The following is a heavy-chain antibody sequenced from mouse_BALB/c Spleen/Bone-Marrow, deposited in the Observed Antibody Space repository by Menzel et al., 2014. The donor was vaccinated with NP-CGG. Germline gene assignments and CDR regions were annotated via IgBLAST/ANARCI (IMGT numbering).Heavy chain of an antibody. V-gene: IGHV1S137*01. CDR1: GYTFTDHA. CDR3: ARSGKVRNAMDY. CDR2: ISGYYGDA. D-gene: IGHD2-14*01. Sequence: QVQLQQSGAKLVRPGVSVKISCKGSGYTFTDHAMHWVERSHAKSLEWIGLISGYYGDAIYNQKFKGKATMTVDKFSSTAYMELARLTSEDSAIYYCARSGKVRNAMDYWGQGTSVTVSS. J-gene: IGHJ4*01.